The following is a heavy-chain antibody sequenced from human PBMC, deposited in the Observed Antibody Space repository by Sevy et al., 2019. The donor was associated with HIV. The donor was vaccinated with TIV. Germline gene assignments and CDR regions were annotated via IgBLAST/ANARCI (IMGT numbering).Heavy chain of an antibody. D-gene: IGHD3-16*01. CDR2: IWFDGSNE. Sequence: GGSLRLSCAASGFSFSSYGMHWVRQAPGKGLEWLAVIWFDGSNEYYAYSVKGRFTISRDIAKNTLYLQMNSLRAEDTAVYYCAKTFGWFDPWGQGTLVTVSS. CDR1: GFSFSSYG. V-gene: IGHV3-33*06. J-gene: IGHJ5*02. CDR3: AKTFGWFDP.